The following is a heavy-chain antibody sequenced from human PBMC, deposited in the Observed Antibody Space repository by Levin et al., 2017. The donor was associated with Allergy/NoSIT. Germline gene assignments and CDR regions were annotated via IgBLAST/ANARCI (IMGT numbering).Heavy chain of an antibody. CDR1: GFTFGDYA. J-gene: IGHJ4*02. D-gene: IGHD1-26*01. Sequence: PGGSLRLSCTASGFTFGDYAMSWFRQAPGKGLEWVGFIRSKAYGGTTEYAASVKGRFTISRDDSKSIAYLQMNSLKTEDTAVYYCSRWVIKVGATFDYWGQGTLVTVSS. CDR2: IRSKAYGGTT. CDR3: SRWVIKVGATFDY. V-gene: IGHV3-49*03.